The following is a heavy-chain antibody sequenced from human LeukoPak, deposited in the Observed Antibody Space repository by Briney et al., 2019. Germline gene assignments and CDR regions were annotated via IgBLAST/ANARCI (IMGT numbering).Heavy chain of an antibody. V-gene: IGHV3-74*01. CDR2: INSDGSST. J-gene: IGHJ4*02. CDR3: VRHGDGSDY. Sequence: GGSLRLSCAASGCTFSTYWMHWVRQAPGKGLVWVSLINSDGSSTNYADSVKGRFTISRDNAKNTLYLQMNSLRAEDTAVYYCVRHGDGSDYWGQGTLVTASS. CDR1: GCTFSTYW. D-gene: IGHD7-27*01.